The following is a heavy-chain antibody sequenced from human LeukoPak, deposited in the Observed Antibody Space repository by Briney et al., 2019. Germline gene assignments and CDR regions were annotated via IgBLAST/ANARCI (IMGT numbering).Heavy chain of an antibody. CDR3: ARVGADIVVVPAAMACDY. CDR2: INPNSGGT. D-gene: IGHD2-2*01. J-gene: IGHJ4*02. V-gene: IGHV1-2*02. CDR1: GYTFTGYY. Sequence: GASVKISCKASGYTFTGYYMHWVRQAPGQGLEWMGWINPNSGGTNYAQKFQGRVTMTRDTSISTAYMELSRLRPDDTAVYYCARVGADIVVVPAAMACDYWGQGTLVTVSS.